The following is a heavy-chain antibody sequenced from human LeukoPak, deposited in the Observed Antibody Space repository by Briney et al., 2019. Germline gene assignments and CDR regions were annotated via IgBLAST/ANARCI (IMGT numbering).Heavy chain of an antibody. D-gene: IGHD3-16*01. Sequence: GASVKVSCKASGYSFTNYGIIWVRQTPGQGLQWMGWISAHNGNTNYAQKLQGRVTLTTDTSTSTAYMELRSLRSDDTAVYYCARDKDYIWGSSPKFDYWGQGTLVTVSS. CDR1: GYSFTNYG. V-gene: IGHV1-18*01. CDR3: ARDKDYIWGSSPKFDY. J-gene: IGHJ4*02. CDR2: ISAHNGNT.